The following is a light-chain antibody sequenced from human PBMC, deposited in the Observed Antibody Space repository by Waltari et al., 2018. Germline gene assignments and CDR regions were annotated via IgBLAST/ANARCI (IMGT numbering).Light chain of an antibody. CDR1: SRDVGSYHL. CDR2: EVS. J-gene: IGLJ1*01. Sequence: QSALTQPASVSGSPGQSITISCTGTSRDVGSYHLVPWYQQHPGKAPKLMIYEVSKRPSGVSNRFSGSKSGNTASLTISGLQAEDEADYYCCSYAGSSTSVFGTGTKVTVL. CDR3: CSYAGSSTSV. V-gene: IGLV2-23*02.